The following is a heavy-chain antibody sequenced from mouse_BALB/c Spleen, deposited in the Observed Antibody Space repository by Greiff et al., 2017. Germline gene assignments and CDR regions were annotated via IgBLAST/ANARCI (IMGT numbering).Heavy chain of an antibody. Sequence: EVKLQQSGPELVKPGASVKMSCKASGYTFTSYVMHWVKQKPGQGLEWIGYINPYNDGTKYNEKFKGKATLTSDKSSSTAYMELSSLTSEDSAVYYCARDGYYGSSWFAYWGQGTLVTVSA. V-gene: IGHV1-14*01. CDR1: GYTFTSYV. CDR3: ARDGYYGSSWFAY. D-gene: IGHD1-1*01. CDR2: INPYNDGT. J-gene: IGHJ3*01.